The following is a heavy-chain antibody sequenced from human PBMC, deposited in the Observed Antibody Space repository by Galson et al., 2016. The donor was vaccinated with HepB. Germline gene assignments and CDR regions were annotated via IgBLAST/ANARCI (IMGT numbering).Heavy chain of an antibody. V-gene: IGHV3-23*01. CDR2: ISGSGTAT. J-gene: IGHJ5*02. CDR1: GFTFNNYA. CDR3: AKDQLIVVVPAAGNWFGP. Sequence: SLRLSCAASGFTFNNYAMSWVRQAPGKGLEWVSGISGSGTATYYPDSVKGRFTISRDNSKSTLYLQMNGLTAEDTAIYYCAKDQLIVVVPAAGNWFGPWGPGTQVTVSS. D-gene: IGHD2-2*01.